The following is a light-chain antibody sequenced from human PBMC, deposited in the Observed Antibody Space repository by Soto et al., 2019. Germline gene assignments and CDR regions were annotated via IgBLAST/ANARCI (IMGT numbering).Light chain of an antibody. V-gene: IGLV2-14*03. CDR1: SSDVGGYNY. Sequence: QSALTQPASVSGSLGQSITISCTGTSSDVGGYNYVSWYQQHPGKDPKVVIFDVTNRPSGVSSRFSGSKSGNTASLTVSGLQAEDEGDYYCSSYTSSSTVLFGGGTKLTVL. CDR2: DVT. CDR3: SSYTSSSTVL. J-gene: IGLJ2*01.